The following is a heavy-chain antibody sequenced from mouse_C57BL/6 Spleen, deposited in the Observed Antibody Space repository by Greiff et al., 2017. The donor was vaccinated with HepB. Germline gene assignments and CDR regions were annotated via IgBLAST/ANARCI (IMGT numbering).Heavy chain of an antibody. J-gene: IGHJ1*03. V-gene: IGHV1-78*01. CDR2: IYPRDGSS. Sequence: VQLQQSDAVLVKPGASVKISCKVSGYTFTDHTIHWLKQRPEQGLAWIGYIYPRDGSSKYNEKLKVKATLTADNSSSTAYMQLNSLTSEDSAVYFCARELRYGYFDVWGTGTTVTVSS. CDR3: ARELRYGYFDV. D-gene: IGHD1-1*01. CDR1: GYTFTDHT.